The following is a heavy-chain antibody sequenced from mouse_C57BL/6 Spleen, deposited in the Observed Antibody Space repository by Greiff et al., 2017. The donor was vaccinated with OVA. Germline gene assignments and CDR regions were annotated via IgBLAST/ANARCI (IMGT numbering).Heavy chain of an antibody. CDR1: GFTFSSYG. V-gene: IGHV5-6*02. D-gene: IGHD1-1*01. CDR2: ISSGGSYT. J-gene: IGHJ2*01. Sequence: EVMLVESGGDLVKPGGSLKLSCAASGFTFSSYGMSWVRQTPDKRLEWVATISSGGSYTYYPDSVKGRFTISRDNAKNTLYLQMSSLKSEDTAMYYCARRVKTTVVANYFDYWGQGTTLTVSS. CDR3: ARRVKTTVVANYFDY.